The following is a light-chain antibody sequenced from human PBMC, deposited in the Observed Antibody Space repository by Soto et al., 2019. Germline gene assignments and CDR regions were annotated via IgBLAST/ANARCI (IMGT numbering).Light chain of an antibody. CDR2: AAS. CDR3: QQSYSTPYT. CDR1: QSISNY. V-gene: IGKV1-39*01. J-gene: IGKJ2*01. Sequence: DIQMTQAPSYLSASVGDRVTITCRASQSISNYLKWYQQKPGKAPKLLIYAASSLQSGVPSRFSGSGSGTDFTLTISSLQPEDFATYYCQQSYSTPYTFGQGTKLEIK.